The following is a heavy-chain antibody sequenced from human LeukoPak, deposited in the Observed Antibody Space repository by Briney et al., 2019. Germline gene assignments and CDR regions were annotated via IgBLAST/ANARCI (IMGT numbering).Heavy chain of an antibody. J-gene: IGHJ6*03. CDR1: GGTFSSYA. Sequence: ASVKVSCKASGGTFSSYAISWVRQAPGQGLEWMGRIIPIFGTANYAQKFQGRVTITTDESTSTAYMELSSLRSEDTAVYYCATVAGYYYYYYMDVWGKGTTVTVSS. CDR2: IIPIFGTA. D-gene: IGHD6-19*01. CDR3: ATVAGYYYYYYMDV. V-gene: IGHV1-69*05.